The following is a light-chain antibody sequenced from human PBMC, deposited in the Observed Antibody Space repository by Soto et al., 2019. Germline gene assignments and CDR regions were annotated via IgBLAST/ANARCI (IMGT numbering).Light chain of an antibody. J-gene: IGLJ2*01. CDR2: DVS. V-gene: IGLV2-14*01. Sequence: QSALTQPASVSGSPGQSITISCTGTSSDVGGYNYVSWYQQHPGKAPKLMIYDVSNRPSGLSNRFSGSKSGNTASLTISGLQAEEGADYYCSSYTSSSTLGVFGGGTKLTVL. CDR1: SSDVGGYNY. CDR3: SSYTSSSTLGV.